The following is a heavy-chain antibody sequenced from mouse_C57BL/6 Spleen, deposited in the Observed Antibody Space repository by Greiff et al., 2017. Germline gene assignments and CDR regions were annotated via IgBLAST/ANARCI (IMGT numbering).Heavy chain of an antibody. D-gene: IGHD1-1*01. V-gene: IGHV1-47*01. J-gene: IGHJ1*03. Sequence: VQLQQSGAELVKPGASVKMSCKASGYNFSTYPIEWMKQNHGKSLEWIGNFHPYNDDTKYNEKFKGKATLTGEKSSSTVYLELSRLTSDDSAVYYCARGPLITTVDGYFDVWGTGTTGTVSS. CDR2: FHPYNDDT. CDR3: ARGPLITTVDGYFDV. CDR1: GYNFSTYP.